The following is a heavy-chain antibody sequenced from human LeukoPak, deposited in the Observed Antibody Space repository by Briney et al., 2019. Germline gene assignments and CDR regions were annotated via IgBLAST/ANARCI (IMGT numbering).Heavy chain of an antibody. CDR2: ISGSGGST. CDR1: GFTFSSYA. CDR3: RALRYCSGGSCPYYCYYGMDV. J-gene: IGHJ6*02. Sequence: GGSLRLSCAASGFTFSSYAMSWVRQAPGKGLEWVSAISGSGGSTYYADSVKGRFTISRDNSKNTLYLQMNSLRAEDTAVYYCRALRYCSGGSCPYYCYYGMDVWGQGTTVTVSS. V-gene: IGHV3-23*01. D-gene: IGHD2-15*01.